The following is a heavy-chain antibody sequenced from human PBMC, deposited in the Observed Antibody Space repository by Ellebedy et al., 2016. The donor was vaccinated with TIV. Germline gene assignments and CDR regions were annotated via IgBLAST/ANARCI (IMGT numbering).Heavy chain of an antibody. D-gene: IGHD6-13*01. Sequence: PGGSLRLSCAVSGFTFNTYAMSWVRQAPGKGLEWVSGIVGSGDSTYYADSVKGRFIISRDNSENTLFLQMNSLRAEDTAVYYCAKDVGYSNSWFDSWGQGTLVTVSS. CDR3: AKDVGYSNSWFDS. CDR2: IVGSGDST. J-gene: IGHJ5*01. V-gene: IGHV3-23*01. CDR1: GFTFNTYA.